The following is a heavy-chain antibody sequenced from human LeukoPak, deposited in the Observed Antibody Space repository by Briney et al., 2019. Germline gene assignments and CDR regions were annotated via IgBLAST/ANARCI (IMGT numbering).Heavy chain of an antibody. J-gene: IGHJ2*01. CDR3: ARLCGGDCSLVDFDL. D-gene: IGHD2-21*01. CDR2: IYYSGST. Sequence: SETLSLTCTVSGGSISSYYWSWIRQPPGKGLEWIGYIYYSGSTNYNPSLKSRVTISVDTSKNQFSLKLSSVTAADTAVYYCARLCGGDCSLVDFDLWGRGTLVTVSS. CDR1: GGSISSYY. V-gene: IGHV4-59*08.